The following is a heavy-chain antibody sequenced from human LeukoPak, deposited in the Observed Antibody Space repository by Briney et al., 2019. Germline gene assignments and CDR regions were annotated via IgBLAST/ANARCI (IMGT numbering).Heavy chain of an antibody. CDR3: ARDRGATWIES. Sequence: GGSLRLSCAASGFTFSSYAMSWVRQAPGKGLEWVAVISGSGVTTYYADSVKGRFTISRDNSKNTLYLQMISLRAEGTAVYYCARDRGATWIESWGQGTLVTVSS. CDR2: ISGSGVTT. CDR1: GFTFSSYA. V-gene: IGHV3-23*01. J-gene: IGHJ4*02. D-gene: IGHD1-26*01.